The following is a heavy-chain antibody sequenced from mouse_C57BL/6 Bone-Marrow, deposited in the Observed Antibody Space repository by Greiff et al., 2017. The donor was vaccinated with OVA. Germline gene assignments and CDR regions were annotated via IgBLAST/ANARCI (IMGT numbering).Heavy chain of an antibody. CDR3: ARSYYSNPFAY. V-gene: IGHV1-55*01. CDR2: IYPGSGST. Sequence: VQLQQPGAELVKPGASVKMSCTASGYTFTSYWIPWVKQRPGQGLEWIGDIYPGSGSTNYNEKFQSKATLTVDTSSTTAYMHLSSLTSEDSAVYDTARSYYSNPFAYWGQGTLVTVSA. D-gene: IGHD2-5*01. J-gene: IGHJ3*01. CDR1: GYTFTSYW.